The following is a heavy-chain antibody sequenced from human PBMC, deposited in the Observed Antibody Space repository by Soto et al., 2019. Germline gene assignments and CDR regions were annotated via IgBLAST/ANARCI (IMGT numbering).Heavy chain of an antibody. D-gene: IGHD3-9*01. V-gene: IGHV3-53*04. Sequence: PGGSLRLSCAASGFTVSDYYMSWVRQTPGKGLEWVSVMYSGGSTYYANSVKGRFTISRHNSKNTLYLQMNSLRDEDTALYYCARVKTNFDLWGQGLVVTVPS. CDR3: ARVKTNFDL. CDR1: GFTVSDYY. J-gene: IGHJ4*02. CDR2: MYSGGST.